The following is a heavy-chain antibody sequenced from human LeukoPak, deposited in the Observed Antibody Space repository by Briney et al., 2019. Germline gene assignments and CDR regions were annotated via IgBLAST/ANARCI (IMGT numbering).Heavy chain of an antibody. CDR2: IYTSGST. Sequence: SETLSLTCTVSGGSISSYYWSWIRQPAGKGLEWIGRIYTSGSTTYNPSLKSRVTMSVDTSKNQFSRKLSSVTAADTAVYYCASGPYGSGSYDSWGQGTLVTVSS. V-gene: IGHV4-4*07. J-gene: IGHJ4*02. CDR1: GGSISSYY. D-gene: IGHD3-10*01. CDR3: ASGPYGSGSYDS.